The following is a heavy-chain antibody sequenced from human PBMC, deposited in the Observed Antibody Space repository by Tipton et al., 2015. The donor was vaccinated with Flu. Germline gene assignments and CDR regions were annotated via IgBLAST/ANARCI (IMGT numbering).Heavy chain of an antibody. CDR3: AKAILGAVLHAFDI. D-gene: IGHD1-26*01. J-gene: IGHJ3*02. CDR1: GFTFSSYA. Sequence: AVSGFTFSSYAISWVRQAPGKGLEWVSTISDTSGSTWYGDSVKGRFTISRDNSNNMLYLQMNSLTAEDTAMYFCAKAILGAVLHAFDIWGQGTMVTVSS. V-gene: IGHV3-23*01. CDR2: ISDTSGST.